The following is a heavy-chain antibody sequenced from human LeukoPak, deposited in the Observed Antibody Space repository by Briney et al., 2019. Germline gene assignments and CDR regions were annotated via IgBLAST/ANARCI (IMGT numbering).Heavy chain of an antibody. Sequence: GASVKVSCKASGYIFTNYAVQWVRQARGQRLEWLGWFNPGNGDTRYSQKFQGRVTITSDTSATTAYMELNSLTAEDTAVYYCSRDRWHCPVNCDSVYYYSLDVWGQGTTVTVSS. J-gene: IGHJ6*02. V-gene: IGHV1-3*01. CDR3: SRDRWHCPVNCDSVYYYSLDV. CDR1: GYIFTNYA. CDR2: FNPGNGDT. D-gene: IGHD1-20*01.